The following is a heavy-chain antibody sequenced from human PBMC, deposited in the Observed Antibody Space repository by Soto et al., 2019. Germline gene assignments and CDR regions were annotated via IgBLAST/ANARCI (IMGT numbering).Heavy chain of an antibody. J-gene: IGHJ4*02. Sequence: ASVKVSCKASGYTLIGYYMHWGRQAPGQGLEWMGWINPNSGGTNYAQKFQGRVTMTRDTSISTAYMELSRLRSDDTAVYYCASLEDSRNIAAADYWGQGTLVTVSS. CDR1: GYTLIGYY. CDR3: ASLEDSRNIAAADY. CDR2: INPNSGGT. V-gene: IGHV1-2*02. D-gene: IGHD6-13*01.